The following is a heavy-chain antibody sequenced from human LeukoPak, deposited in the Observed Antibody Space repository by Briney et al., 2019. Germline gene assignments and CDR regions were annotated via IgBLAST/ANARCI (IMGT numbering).Heavy chain of an antibody. CDR3: ARRQDGDCYSPCDWFDP. V-gene: IGHV4-39*01. CDR1: GGSISSSSYY. CDR2: IYYSGST. J-gene: IGHJ5*02. D-gene: IGHD2-21*02. Sequence: SETLSLTCTVSGGSISSSSYYWGWIRQPPGKGLEWIGSIYYSGSTYYNPSLKSRVTISVDTSKNQFSLKLSSVTAADTAVYYCARRQDGDCYSPCDWFDPWGQGTLVTVSS.